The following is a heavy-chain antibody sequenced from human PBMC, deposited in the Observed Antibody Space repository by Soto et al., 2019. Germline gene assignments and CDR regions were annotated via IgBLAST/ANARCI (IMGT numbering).Heavy chain of an antibody. CDR3: ARAYYFEKSGYSHD. D-gene: IGHD3-22*01. Sequence: MSWVSQIPGKGLEWVSVIYSGGGTYYADSVKGRFTISRDNSKNTLYLQMNSLRAEDTAVYYCARAYYFEKSGYSHDWGQGALVTVSS. J-gene: IGHJ4*02. V-gene: IGHV3-53*01. CDR2: IYSGGGT.